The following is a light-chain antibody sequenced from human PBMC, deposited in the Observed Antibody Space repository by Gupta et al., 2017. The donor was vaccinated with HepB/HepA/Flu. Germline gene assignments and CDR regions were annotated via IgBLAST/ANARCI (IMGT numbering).Light chain of an antibody. CDR2: QDR. CDR3: QAWDSSSVI. Sequence: YALIQPPSASVSPGQTASITCSGDKLGDKNVCWYQQKSGQSPVLVICQDRKRPSGIPDRFSGSNSGNTATLTISGSRAMDEADYYCQAWDSSSVIFGRGTKLTVL. J-gene: IGLJ2*01. V-gene: IGLV3-1*01. CDR1: KLGDKN.